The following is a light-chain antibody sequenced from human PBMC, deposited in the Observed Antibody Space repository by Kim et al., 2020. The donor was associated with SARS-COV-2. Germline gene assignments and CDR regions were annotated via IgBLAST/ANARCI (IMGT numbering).Light chain of an antibody. Sequence: PGHKVTISCSGSSSNIGNNYVSWFQQLPGTAPKLLIYDNNKRPSGIPDRFSGSKSGTSATLGITGLQTGDEADYYCGTWDGSLSALFGGGTQLTVL. J-gene: IGLJ2*01. V-gene: IGLV1-51*01. CDR2: DNN. CDR1: SSNIGNNY. CDR3: GTWDGSLSAL.